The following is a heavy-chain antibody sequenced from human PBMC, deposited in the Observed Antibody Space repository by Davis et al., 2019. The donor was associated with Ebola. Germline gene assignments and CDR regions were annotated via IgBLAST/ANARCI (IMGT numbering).Heavy chain of an antibody. J-gene: IGHJ3*02. Sequence: ASVTVSCKASGYTFTSYYMHWVRQAPGQGLEWMGIINPSSGSTDYAQKFQGRVTMTRDTSTSTVYMELSSLRSEDTAVYYCTRDQFVVGASDAFDIWGQGTMVTVSS. CDR2: INPSSGST. D-gene: IGHD2-21*01. V-gene: IGHV1-46*01. CDR1: GYTFTSYY. CDR3: TRDQFVVGASDAFDI.